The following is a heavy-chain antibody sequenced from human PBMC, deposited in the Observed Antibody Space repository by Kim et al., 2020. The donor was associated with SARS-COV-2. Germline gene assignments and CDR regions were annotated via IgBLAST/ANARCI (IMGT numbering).Heavy chain of an antibody. Sequence: KGRFTISRDNSQNTLYLQMNSRRAEDTAVYYCAKSLDYGSGSQIFYFDYWGQGTLVTVSS. D-gene: IGHD3-10*01. J-gene: IGHJ4*02. V-gene: IGHV3-23*01. CDR3: AKSLDYGSGSQIFYFDY.